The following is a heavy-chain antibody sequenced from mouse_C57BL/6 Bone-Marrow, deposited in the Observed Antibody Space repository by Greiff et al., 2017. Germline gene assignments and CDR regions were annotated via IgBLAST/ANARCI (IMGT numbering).Heavy chain of an antibody. CDR3: ARRDYGYYFDF. V-gene: IGHV1-55*01. Sequence: VQLQQSGAELVKPGASVKMSCKASGYTFTSYCINWVKQRPGQGLEWIGEIYPGSGSTNYNEKFKSKATLTVDTSSSTAYMQLCSLTSEDSAVYYCARRDYGYYFDFWGTGTTLTVSS. CDR2: IYPGSGST. J-gene: IGHJ2*01. CDR1: GYTFTSYC. D-gene: IGHD1-1*02.